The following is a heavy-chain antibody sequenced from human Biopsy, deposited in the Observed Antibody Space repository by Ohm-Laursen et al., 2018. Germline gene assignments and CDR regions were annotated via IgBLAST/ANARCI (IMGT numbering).Heavy chain of an antibody. CDR3: ARDVKRYCSGTSCYSGYFGMDV. D-gene: IGHD2-2*01. J-gene: IGHJ6*02. CDR2: IYYSGST. Sequence: GTLSLTCTVSGVSISTYYWSWIRQSPGRGLEWIAYIYYSGSTDYNPSLKSRLTISVDTSKNQFSLNLNSVTAADTAVYFCARDVKRYCSGTSCYSGYFGMDVWGQGTTVTVS. CDR1: GVSISTYY. V-gene: IGHV4-59*01.